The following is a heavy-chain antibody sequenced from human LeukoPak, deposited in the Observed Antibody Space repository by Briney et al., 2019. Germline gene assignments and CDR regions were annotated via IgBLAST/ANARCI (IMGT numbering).Heavy chain of an antibody. D-gene: IGHD3-22*01. V-gene: IGHV3-13*01. CDR3: ARGLGSGYYWYFDL. J-gene: IGHJ2*01. Sequence: PGGSLRLSCAASGFTFSSYDMHWVRQATGKGLEWVSAIGTAGDTYYPGSVKGRFTISRENAKNSLYLQMNSLRAGDTAVYYCARGLGSGYYWYFDLWGRGTLVTVSS. CDR1: GFTFSSYD. CDR2: IGTAGDT.